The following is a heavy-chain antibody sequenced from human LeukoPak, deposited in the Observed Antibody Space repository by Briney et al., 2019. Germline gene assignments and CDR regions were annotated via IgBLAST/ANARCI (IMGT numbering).Heavy chain of an antibody. CDR2: ISYDGSNK. CDR1: GFTFSSYA. D-gene: IGHD2-2*01. J-gene: IGHJ4*02. Sequence: QPGRSLRLSCAASGFTFSSYAMHWVRQAPGKGLEWVAVISYDGSNKYYADSVKGRFTISRDNSKNTLCLQMDSLRAEDTAVYYCARDIDQTLVYWGQGTLVTVSS. V-gene: IGHV3-30-3*01. CDR3: ARDIDQTLVY.